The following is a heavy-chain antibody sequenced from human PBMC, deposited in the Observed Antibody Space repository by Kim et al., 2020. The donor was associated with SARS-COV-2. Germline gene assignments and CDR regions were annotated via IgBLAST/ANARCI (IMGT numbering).Heavy chain of an antibody. D-gene: IGHD6-19*01. CDR3: ASDLRAVAGPRGHFQH. Sequence: EGSLRLSCAASGFTFSDYYMTWIRQAPGKGLEWISYISSRTSYTHYADSVKGRFTISRDDAKNSLFLQMNSLRAEDTAVYYCASDLRAVAGPRGHFQHWGQGALVAVSS. J-gene: IGHJ1*01. CDR2: ISSRTSYT. V-gene: IGHV3-11*06. CDR1: GFTFSDYY.